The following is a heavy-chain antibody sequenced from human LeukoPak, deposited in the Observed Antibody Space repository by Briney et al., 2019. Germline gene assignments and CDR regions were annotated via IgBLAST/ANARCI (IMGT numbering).Heavy chain of an antibody. J-gene: IGHJ6*03. CDR3: ARDGGQYSSSSPYYYYYYMDV. V-gene: IGHV3-21*01. CDR1: GFTFSSYS. Sequence: GGSLRLSCAASGFTFSSYSMNWVRQAPGKGLEWVSSISSSSSYIYYADSVKGRFTISRDNAKNSLYLQMSSLRAEDTAVYYCARDGGQYSSSSPYYYYYYMDVRGKGTTVTVSS. CDR2: ISSSSSYI. D-gene: IGHD6-6*01.